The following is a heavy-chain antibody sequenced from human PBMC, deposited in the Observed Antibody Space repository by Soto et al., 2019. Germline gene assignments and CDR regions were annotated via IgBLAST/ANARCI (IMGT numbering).Heavy chain of an antibody. Sequence: QIRLVQSGSEVAKPGSSVRVSCKASGDTFGRFNINWVRQAPGQGLEWMGGIKPVSDTTNYAPRLQGRVTFTADASTDTVYMELSSLRSEDTAIYYCARDPSTVNKLIGVWFDPWGQGTLVTVSS. D-gene: IGHD4-4*01. J-gene: IGHJ5*02. CDR3: ARDPSTVNKLIGVWFDP. CDR2: IKPVSDTT. V-gene: IGHV1-69*01. CDR1: GDTFGRFN.